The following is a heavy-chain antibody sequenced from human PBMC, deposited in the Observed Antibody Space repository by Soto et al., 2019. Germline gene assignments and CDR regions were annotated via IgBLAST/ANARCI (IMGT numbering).Heavy chain of an antibody. Sequence: SETLSLTCTVSGDSITDYYWSWIRESPGKGLEWIAYIHHTGTANYNPSLKSRVTISVGTSKSQFSLRLSSVTAADTAVYFCARYSVATIRFFDYWGQGTLVTVSS. CDR2: IHHTGTA. J-gene: IGHJ4*02. CDR1: GDSITDYY. V-gene: IGHV4-59*01. CDR3: ARYSVATIRFFDY. D-gene: IGHD5-12*01.